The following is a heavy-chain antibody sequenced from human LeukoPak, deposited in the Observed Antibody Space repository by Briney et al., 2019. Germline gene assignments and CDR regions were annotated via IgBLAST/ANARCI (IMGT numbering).Heavy chain of an antibody. CDR3: ARHTYSGSYYAWFDP. J-gene: IGHJ5*02. CDR2: IYYSGST. D-gene: IGHD1-26*01. V-gene: IGHV4-59*08. CDR1: GGSISSYY. Sequence: ASETLSLTCTVSGGSISSYYWSWIRQPPGKGLEWIGYIYYSGSTNYNPSLESRVTISVDTSKNQFSLKLSSVTAADTAVYYCARHTYSGSYYAWFDPWGQGTLVTVSS.